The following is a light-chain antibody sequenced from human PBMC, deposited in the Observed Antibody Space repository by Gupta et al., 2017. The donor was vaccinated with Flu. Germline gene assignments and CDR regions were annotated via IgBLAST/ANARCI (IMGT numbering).Light chain of an antibody. J-gene: IGKJ2*01. CDR3: QQEGSSPYI. V-gene: IGKV3-20*01. CDR1: QSVRSSY. CDR2: GAS. Sequence: EIVLTQSPGTLSLSPGERATLSCRASQSVRSSYLAWYQQKPGQAPRLLIYGASSRATGIPDRFSGSGSGTDFTLTISRLEPEDFAVYYCQQEGSSPYIFGQGTKLEIK.